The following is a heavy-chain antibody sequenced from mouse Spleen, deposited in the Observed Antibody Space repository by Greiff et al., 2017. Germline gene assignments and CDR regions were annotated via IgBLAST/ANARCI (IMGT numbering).Heavy chain of an antibody. J-gene: IGHJ4*01. CDR1: GFAFSSYD. V-gene: IGHV5-12-1*01. Sequence: EVMLVESGGGLVKPGGSLKLSCAASGFAFSSYDMSWVRQTPEKRLEWVAYISSGGGSTYYPDTVKGRFTISRDNAKNTLYLQMSSLKSEDTAMYYCARHHYYRYDVDYAMDYWGQGTSVTVSS. CDR3: ARHHYYRYDVDYAMDY. CDR2: ISSGGGST. D-gene: IGHD2-14*01.